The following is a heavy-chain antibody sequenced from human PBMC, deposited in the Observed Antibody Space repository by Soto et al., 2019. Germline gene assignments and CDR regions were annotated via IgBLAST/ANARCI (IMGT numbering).Heavy chain of an antibody. CDR3: ARDWAQQQLVSAFVGY. CDR2: ISAYNGNT. J-gene: IGHJ4*02. Sequence: QVQLVQSGAEVKKPGASVKVSCKASGYTFTSYGISWVRQAPGQGLEWMGWISAYNGNTNYAQKLQGRVTMTTDTSTSTADMELRSLRSDDTAVYYCARDWAQQQLVSAFVGYWGQGTLVTVSS. CDR1: GYTFTSYG. V-gene: IGHV1-18*01. D-gene: IGHD6-13*01.